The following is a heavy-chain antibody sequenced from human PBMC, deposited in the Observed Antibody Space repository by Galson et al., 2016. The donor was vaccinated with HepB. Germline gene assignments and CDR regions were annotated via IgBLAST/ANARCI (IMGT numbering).Heavy chain of an antibody. J-gene: IGHJ4*02. CDR2: INNDGSSK. CDR1: GFSFSSFA. Sequence: SLRLSCAASGFSFSSFAMHWVRQAPGMGPVGVSRINNDGSSKLYADSVKGRFTTSRDNAKKTLYLEMNSLRAEDTAVYYCVRGGLDTNFWGQGTLVIVSS. CDR3: VRGGLDTNF. D-gene: IGHD1-1*01. V-gene: IGHV3-74*01.